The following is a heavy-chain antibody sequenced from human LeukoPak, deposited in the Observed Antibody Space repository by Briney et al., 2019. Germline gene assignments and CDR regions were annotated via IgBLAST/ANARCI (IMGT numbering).Heavy chain of an antibody. J-gene: IGHJ4*02. CDR2: ISYDGSNK. CDR3: ARDHGDYVTLDY. CDR1: GFTFSSYA. V-gene: IGHV3-30-3*01. Sequence: GGSLRLSCAASGFTFSSYAMHWVRQAPGKGLEWVAVISYDGSNKYYADSVKGRFTISRDNSKNTLYLQMNSLRAEDTAVYYCARDHGDYVTLDYWGQGTLVTVSS. D-gene: IGHD4-17*01.